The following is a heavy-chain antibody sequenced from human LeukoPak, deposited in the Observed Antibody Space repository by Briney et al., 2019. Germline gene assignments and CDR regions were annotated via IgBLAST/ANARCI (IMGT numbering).Heavy chain of an antibody. CDR1: GFTFSSYA. CDR3: AKAPYHYGSGSYEDAFDI. Sequence: GGSLRLSCAASGFTFSSYAMSWVRQAPGKGLEWVSAISGSGGSTYYADSVKGRFTISRDNSKNTLYLQMNSLRAEDTAVYYCAKAPYHYGSGSYEDAFDIWGQGTMVTVSS. J-gene: IGHJ3*02. CDR2: ISGSGGST. V-gene: IGHV3-23*01. D-gene: IGHD3-10*01.